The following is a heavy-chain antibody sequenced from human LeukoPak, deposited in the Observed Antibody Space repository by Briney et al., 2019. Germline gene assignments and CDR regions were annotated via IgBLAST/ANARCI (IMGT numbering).Heavy chain of an antibody. Sequence: PGGSLRLSCAASGFTFSSYWMHWVRQAPGKGLVWVSRINSDGSSTSYADSVKGRFTISRDNAKNTLYLQMNSLRAEDTAVYYCARGGYSSGWYIENWFDPWGQGTLVTVSS. V-gene: IGHV3-74*01. D-gene: IGHD6-19*01. CDR3: ARGGYSSGWYIENWFDP. J-gene: IGHJ5*02. CDR2: INSDGSST. CDR1: GFTFSSYW.